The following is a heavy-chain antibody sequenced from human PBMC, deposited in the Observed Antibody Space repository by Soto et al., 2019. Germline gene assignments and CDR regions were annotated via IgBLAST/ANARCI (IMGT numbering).Heavy chain of an antibody. CDR2: ISSSSSTI. Sequence: GGSLRLSCAASGFTYSSYSMNWVRQAPGKGLEWVSYISSSSSTIYYADYVKGRFTISRDNAKNSLYLQMNSLRDEDTAVYYCARDPSPSGYDRQNHFDYWGQGTLVTVSS. J-gene: IGHJ4*02. D-gene: IGHD5-12*01. CDR1: GFTYSSYS. V-gene: IGHV3-48*02. CDR3: ARDPSPSGYDRQNHFDY.